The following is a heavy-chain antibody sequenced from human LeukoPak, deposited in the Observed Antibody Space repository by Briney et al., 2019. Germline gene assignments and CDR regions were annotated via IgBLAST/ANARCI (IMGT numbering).Heavy chain of an antibody. CDR2: IYYSGSA. CDR1: GASISSTTYY. D-gene: IGHD3-10*01. CDR3: AGDYGGGSIGDY. V-gene: IGHV4-39*02. Sequence: PSETLSLTCTVSGASISSTTYYWGWIRQPPGKGLEWIGSIYYSGSAYYNPSVKSRVDISVGTSKNQFSLKLRSVTAADTAVYYCAGDYGGGSIGDYWSQGTLVTVSS. J-gene: IGHJ4*02.